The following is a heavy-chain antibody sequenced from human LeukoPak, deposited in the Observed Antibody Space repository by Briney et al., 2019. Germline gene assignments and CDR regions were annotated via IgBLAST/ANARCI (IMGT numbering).Heavy chain of an antibody. D-gene: IGHD2-2*01. J-gene: IGHJ4*02. V-gene: IGHV4-39*07. Sequence: SETLSLTCTVSGGSISSSSYYWGWIRQPPGKGLEWIGSIYYSGSTYYNPSLKSRVTISVDTSKNQFSLKLSSVTAADTAVYYCATSPALGYCSSTSCRFFDYWGQGTLATVSS. CDR3: ATSPALGYCSSTSCRFFDY. CDR1: GGSISSSSYY. CDR2: IYYSGST.